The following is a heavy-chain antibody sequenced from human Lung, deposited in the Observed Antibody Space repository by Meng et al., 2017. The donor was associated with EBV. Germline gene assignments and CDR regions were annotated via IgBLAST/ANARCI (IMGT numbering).Heavy chain of an antibody. Sequence: QLVQSGAEGKKPGSSVKVSCKTSGGTFRSDAISWVRQAPGQGLEWMGGLIPMSDAPHYAQKFQGRVTITADESTSTHYMDLSGLRSEDTAVYYCASESGRGFTPDYWGQGTLVTVSS. D-gene: IGHD3-10*01. CDR2: LIPMSDAP. J-gene: IGHJ4*02. CDR1: GGTFRSDA. V-gene: IGHV1-69*01. CDR3: ASESGRGFTPDY.